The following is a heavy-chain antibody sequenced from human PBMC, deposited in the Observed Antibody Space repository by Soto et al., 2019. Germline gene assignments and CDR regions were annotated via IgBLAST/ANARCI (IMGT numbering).Heavy chain of an antibody. CDR3: ARDQSLSIVGALDP. J-gene: IGHJ5*02. CDR1: GGTFSSYA. Sequence: QVQLVQSGAEVKKPGSSMKVSCKASGGTFSSYAISWVRQAPGQGLEWMGGIIPIFGTANYAQKFQGRVTITADESTSPAYMELSSLRSEDTAVYYWARDQSLSIVGALDPWGQGTLVAVSS. CDR2: IIPIFGTA. D-gene: IGHD1-26*01. V-gene: IGHV1-69*01.